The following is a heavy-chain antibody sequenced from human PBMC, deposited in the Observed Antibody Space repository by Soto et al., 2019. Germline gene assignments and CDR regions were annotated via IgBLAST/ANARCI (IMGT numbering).Heavy chain of an antibody. CDR2: IIPIFGTA. J-gene: IGHJ4*02. CDR1: GGTFSSYA. Sequence: ASVKVSCKASGGTFSSYAISWVRQAPGQGLEWMGGIIPIFGTANYAQKFQGRVTITADESTSTAYMELSSLRSEDTAVYYCARVKWNYNWNYGGYFDYWGQGTLVT. D-gene: IGHD1-7*01. CDR3: ARVKWNYNWNYGGYFDY. V-gene: IGHV1-69*13.